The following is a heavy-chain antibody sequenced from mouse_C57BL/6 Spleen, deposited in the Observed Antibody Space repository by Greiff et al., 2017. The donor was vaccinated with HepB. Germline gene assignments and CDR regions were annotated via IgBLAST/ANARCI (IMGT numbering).Heavy chain of an antibody. V-gene: IGHV1-63*01. CDR1: GYTFTNYW. CDR3: ARSHYYGSSPYYAMDY. Sequence: VQRVESGAELVRPGPSVKMSCKASGYTFTNYWIGWAKQRPGHGLEWIGDIYPGGGYTNYNEKFKGKATLTADKSSSTAYMQFSSLTSEDSAIYYCARSHYYGSSPYYAMDYWGQGTSVTVSS. J-gene: IGHJ4*01. CDR2: IYPGGGYT. D-gene: IGHD1-1*01.